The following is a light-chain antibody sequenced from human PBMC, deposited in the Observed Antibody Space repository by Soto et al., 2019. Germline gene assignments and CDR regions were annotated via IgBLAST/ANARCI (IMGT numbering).Light chain of an antibody. V-gene: IGLV2-23*01. J-gene: IGLJ1*01. CDR3: CSYAGNGYV. Sequence: QSALTQPASVSGSPGQSITISCTGTSSNVGSYNLVSWYQQHPGKGPELIIYEGTKRPSGVSTRFSGSKSGNTASLTISRLQAEDEADYYCCSYAGNGYVFGTGTKVTVL. CDR2: EGT. CDR1: SSNVGSYNL.